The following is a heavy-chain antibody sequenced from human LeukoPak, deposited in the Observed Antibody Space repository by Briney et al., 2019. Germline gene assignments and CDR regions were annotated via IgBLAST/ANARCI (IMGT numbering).Heavy chain of an antibody. CDR2: INPNSGGT. CDR1: GYTFTGYY. J-gene: IGHJ6*04. D-gene: IGHD3-10*01. Sequence: ASVTVSCKASGYTFTGYYMHWVRQAPGQGLECMGWINPNSGGTNYAQKFQGWVTMTRDTSISTAYMELSRLRSDDTAVYYCARSGGRSYYGSGSYSVFSSDYYYFYGMDVWGKGTTVTVSS. CDR3: ARSGGRSYYGSGSYSVFSSDYYYFYGMDV. V-gene: IGHV1-2*04.